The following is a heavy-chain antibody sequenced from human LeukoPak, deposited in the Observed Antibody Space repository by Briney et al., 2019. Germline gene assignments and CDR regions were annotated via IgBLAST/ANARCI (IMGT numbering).Heavy chain of an antibody. J-gene: IGHJ6*03. CDR1: GITFSSYG. D-gene: IGHD2-15*01. V-gene: IGHV3-23*01. Sequence: GGSLRLSCAASGITFSSYGMSWVRQAPGKGLEWVSSISSTGGTTYYADSVEGRFTISRDNSKNTLYLQMNSLRAEDTVIYYCAKNGDRGAYCTGGTCYPYFYYYMDVWGKGTTVTI. CDR3: AKNGDRGAYCTGGTCYPYFYYYMDV. CDR2: ISSTGGTT.